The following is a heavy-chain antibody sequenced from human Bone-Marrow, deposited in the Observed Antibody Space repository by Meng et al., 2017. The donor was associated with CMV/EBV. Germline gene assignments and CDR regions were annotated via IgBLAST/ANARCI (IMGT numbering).Heavy chain of an antibody. J-gene: IGHJ4*02. V-gene: IGHV4-4*02. D-gene: IGHD1-14*01. CDR1: GGSISSSNW. CDR3: ARNHGKSDFDY. Sequence: TCAVSGGSISSSNWWRWVRQPPGKGLEWIGEIYHSRKTNYNPSLRSRLTISLDKSKNQFSLRLSSVTAADTALYYCARNHGKSDFDYWGQGTLVTVSS. CDR2: IYHSRKT.